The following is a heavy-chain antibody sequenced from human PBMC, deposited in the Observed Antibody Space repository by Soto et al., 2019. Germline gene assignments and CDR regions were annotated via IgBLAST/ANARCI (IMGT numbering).Heavy chain of an antibody. CDR2: IKQDGSEK. CDR3: ERDHYDDAFDI. V-gene: IGHV3-7*01. J-gene: IGHJ3*02. D-gene: IGHD3-22*01. CDR1: GFTFSSYW. Sequence: GGSLRLSCAASGFTFSSYWMSWVRQAPGKGLEWVANIKQDGSEKYYVDSVRGRFTISRDNAKNSLYLQMNSLRAEDTAVYYCERDHYDDAFDIWGQGTMVTVSS.